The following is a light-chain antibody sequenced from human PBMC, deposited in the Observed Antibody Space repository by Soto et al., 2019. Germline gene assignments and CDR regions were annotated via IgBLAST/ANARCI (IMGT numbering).Light chain of an antibody. Sequence: DIRMTQSPSSLSASVGDRVTITCRASLTIGDSLSWFQQKVGKPPTLLIYGASALQSGVSARFSGSGSGTDFTLTINNMQREDFATYYCQQTYNLPRTFGQGTKVDIK. CDR3: QQTYNLPRT. CDR2: GAS. J-gene: IGKJ1*01. V-gene: IGKV1-39*01. CDR1: LTIGDS.